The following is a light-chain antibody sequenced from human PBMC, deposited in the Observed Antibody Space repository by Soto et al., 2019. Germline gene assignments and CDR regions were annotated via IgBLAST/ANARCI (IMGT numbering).Light chain of an antibody. CDR3: QQYNSYSHT. CDR2: DAS. Sequence: DIQMTQSPSTLSASVGDRVTITCRASQSISSWLAWYQQKPGKAPKLLIYDASSLESGVPSRFSGSGSGTEFTLTISSLQPDDFATYDCQQYNSYSHTFGQGTKVEIK. V-gene: IGKV1-5*01. CDR1: QSISSW. J-gene: IGKJ1*01.